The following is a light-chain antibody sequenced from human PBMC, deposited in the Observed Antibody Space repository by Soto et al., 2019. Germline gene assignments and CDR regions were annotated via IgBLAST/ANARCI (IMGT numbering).Light chain of an antibody. CDR1: SSDVGGYNY. CDR2: DVS. Sequence: QSVLTQPASVSGSPGQSITISCTGTSSDVGGYNYVSWYQQHPGKAPKLMIYDVSNRPSGVSNRFSGSKSGNTASLTISGLQAEDEADYYCSSYTSSSTWVFGGGTKVTV. CDR3: SSYTSSSTWV. V-gene: IGLV2-14*01. J-gene: IGLJ3*02.